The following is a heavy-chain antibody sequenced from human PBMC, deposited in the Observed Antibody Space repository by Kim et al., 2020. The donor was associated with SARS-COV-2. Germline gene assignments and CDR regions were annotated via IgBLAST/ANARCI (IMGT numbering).Heavy chain of an antibody. V-gene: IGHV4-39*07. Sequence: PPLKRRVTISVDTSKNPFSLKLSSVTAADTAVYYCARRSGGSYTYGMDVWGQGTTVTVSS. CDR3: ARRSGGSYTYGMDV. D-gene: IGHD2-15*01. J-gene: IGHJ6*02.